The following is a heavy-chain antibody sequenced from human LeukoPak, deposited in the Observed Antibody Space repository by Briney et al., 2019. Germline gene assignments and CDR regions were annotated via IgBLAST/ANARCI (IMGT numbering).Heavy chain of an antibody. J-gene: IGHJ3*02. CDR3: AREYYYDSSGYYSHAFDI. D-gene: IGHD3-22*01. CDR1: GFTFSSYR. CDR2: IKQDGSEK. Sequence: QAGGSLRLSCAASGFTFSSYRMSWVRQAPGKGLEWVANIKQDGSEKYYVDSVKGRFTISRDNAKNSLYLQMNSLRAEDTALYHCAREYYYDSSGYYSHAFDIWGQGTMVTVSS. V-gene: IGHV3-7*03.